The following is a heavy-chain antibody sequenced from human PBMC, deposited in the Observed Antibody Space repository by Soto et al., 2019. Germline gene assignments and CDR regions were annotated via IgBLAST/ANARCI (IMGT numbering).Heavy chain of an antibody. V-gene: IGHV3-64D*06. CDR2: LSSNGIGT. CDR1: GFTVSSFG. J-gene: IGHJ6*02. Sequence: PGGSLRLSCSGSGFTVSSFGMHWVRQAPGKGLEHVSTLSSNGIGTYYADSVKGRFTFSRDTSKNTLYLQMSSLRTEVTAVYYCVKDMGQAAVGIRYPYGLDVWGLGTTVTVSS. D-gene: IGHD6-13*01. CDR3: VKDMGQAAVGIRYPYGLDV.